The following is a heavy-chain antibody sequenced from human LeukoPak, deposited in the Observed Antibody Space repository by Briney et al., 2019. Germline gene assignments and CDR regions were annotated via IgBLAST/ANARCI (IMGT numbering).Heavy chain of an antibody. J-gene: IGHJ4*02. CDR2: INQDGSEK. D-gene: IGHD3-10*01. CDR3: ARDGWGYGSGMLFDY. CDR1: GFTFSNYW. Sequence: GGSLRLSCAASGFTFSNYWMNWVRQAPGKGLEWVANINQDGSEKFYVDSVKGRFTISRDNAKNSPYVQMNSLRAEDTAVYYCARDGWGYGSGMLFDYWGQGILVTVSS. V-gene: IGHV3-7*01.